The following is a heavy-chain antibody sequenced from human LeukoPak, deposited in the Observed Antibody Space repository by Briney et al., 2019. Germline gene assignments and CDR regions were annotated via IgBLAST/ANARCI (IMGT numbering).Heavy chain of an antibody. J-gene: IGHJ1*01. CDR3: ARAYGDSGHFQH. V-gene: IGHV4-30-4*08. D-gene: IGHD4-17*01. CDR1: GGAISSGDYY. Sequence: SETLSLTCTVSGGAISSGDYYWSWIRQPPGKSLEGFGYIYYSGGTYYNPALMSRVTISVDTSKHQLSLQLSSVPAADTPVYYCARAYGDSGHFQHWGQGTLVPVPS. CDR2: IYYSGGT.